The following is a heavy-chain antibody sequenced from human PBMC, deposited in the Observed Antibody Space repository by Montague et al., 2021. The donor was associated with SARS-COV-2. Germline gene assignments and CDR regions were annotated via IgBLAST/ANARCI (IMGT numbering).Heavy chain of an antibody. Sequence: SLRLSCAASGFTFSSYAMHWVRQAPVKGLEWVAVISYDGSNKYYADSVKGRFTISRDNSKNTLYLQMNSLRAEDTAVYYCARESGSGFDYWGQGTLVTVSS. V-gene: IGHV3-30-3*01. J-gene: IGHJ4*02. CDR1: GFTFSSYA. CDR2: ISYDGSNK. D-gene: IGHD5-12*01. CDR3: ARESGSGFDY.